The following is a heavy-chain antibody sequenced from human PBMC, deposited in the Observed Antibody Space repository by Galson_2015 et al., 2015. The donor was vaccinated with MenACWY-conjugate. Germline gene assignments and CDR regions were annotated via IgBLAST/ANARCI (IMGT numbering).Heavy chain of an antibody. CDR3: ANMAVLTTSAFDF. V-gene: IGHV3-74*01. D-gene: IGHD1-1*01. CDR2: INRDGSST. J-gene: IGHJ4*02. Sequence: SLRLSCAASGFTFSNYWMHWVRQAPGKGLVWVSRINRDGSSTNHADSVKGRFTISRDNAKNTLYLQMNSLRAEDTAVYYCANMAVLTTSAFDFWGQGTLVTVSS. CDR1: GFTFSNYW.